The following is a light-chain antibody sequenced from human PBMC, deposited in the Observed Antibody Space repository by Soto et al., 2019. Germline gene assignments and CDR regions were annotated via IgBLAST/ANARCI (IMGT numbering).Light chain of an antibody. CDR2: AND. CDR3: QSYDNSLSGSWV. Sequence: QSVLTQPPSVSGAPGQGVTISCTGSRSNIGAGYDVHWYQQFPGAAPKLLIYANDKRPSGVVDRFSGSKSGTSASLAIVGLQAEDAADYYCQSYDNSLSGSWVFGGGTKLTVL. V-gene: IGLV1-40*01. CDR1: RSNIGAGYD. J-gene: IGLJ3*02.